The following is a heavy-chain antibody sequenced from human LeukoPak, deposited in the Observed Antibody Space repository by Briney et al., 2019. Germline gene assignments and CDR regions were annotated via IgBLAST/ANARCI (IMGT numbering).Heavy chain of an antibody. CDR2: IIGSGNSI. D-gene: IGHD3-16*02. CDR3: AKHGDNVWGSFRFGLDY. J-gene: IGHJ4*02. V-gene: IGHV3-23*01. Sequence: GGSLILSCGASGFTFGTYALSWVRQAPGKGLEWVSLIIGSGNSIHYADSVKGRFTISRDNFKNTVFLQLNSLRPEDTAVYYCAKHGDNVWGSFRFGLDYWGQGTLVTVSS. CDR1: GFTFGTYA.